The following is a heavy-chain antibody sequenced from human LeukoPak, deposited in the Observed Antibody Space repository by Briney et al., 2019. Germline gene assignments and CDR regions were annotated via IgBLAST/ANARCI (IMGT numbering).Heavy chain of an antibody. J-gene: IGHJ4*02. CDR2: ISSSSSYI. Sequence: GGSLRLSCAASGFTFSSYSMNWVRQAPGKGLEWVSSISSSSSYIYYADSVKGRFTISRDNAKNSLYLQMNSLRAEDTAVYYCARDRITIVRGVAYFDYWGQGTLVTVSS. CDR3: ARDRITIVRGVAYFDY. V-gene: IGHV3-21*01. D-gene: IGHD3-10*01. CDR1: GFTFSSYS.